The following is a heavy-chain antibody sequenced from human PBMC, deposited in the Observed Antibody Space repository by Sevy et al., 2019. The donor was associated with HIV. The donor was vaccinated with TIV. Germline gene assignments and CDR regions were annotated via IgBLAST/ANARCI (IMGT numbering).Heavy chain of an antibody. J-gene: IGHJ3*02. V-gene: IGHV3-21*01. Sequence: GGSLRLSCAASGFTFSSYSMNWVRQAPGKGLEWVSSISSSSSYIYYADSVKGRFTISRDNAKNSLYLQMNSLRAEDTAVYYCARSGWDYDILTGYFLDAFDIWGQGTMVTVSS. D-gene: IGHD3-9*01. CDR1: GFTFSSYS. CDR3: ARSGWDYDILTGYFLDAFDI. CDR2: ISSSSSYI.